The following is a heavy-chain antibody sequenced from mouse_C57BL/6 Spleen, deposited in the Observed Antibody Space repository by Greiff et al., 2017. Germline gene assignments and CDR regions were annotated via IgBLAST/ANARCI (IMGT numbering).Heavy chain of an antibody. CDR3: AFDYYGSSYCDY. J-gene: IGHJ2*01. D-gene: IGHD1-1*01. V-gene: IGHV1-55*01. Sequence: QVQLQQPGAELVKPGASVKMSCKASGYTFTSYWITWVKQRPGQGLEWIGDIYPGSGSTNYNEKFKSKATLTVDTSSSTAYMQLSSLTSEDSSVYYCAFDYYGSSYCDYWGQGTTLTVSS. CDR1: GYTFTSYW. CDR2: IYPGSGST.